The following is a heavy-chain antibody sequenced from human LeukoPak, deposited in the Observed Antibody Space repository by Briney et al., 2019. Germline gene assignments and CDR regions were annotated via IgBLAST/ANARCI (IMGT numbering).Heavy chain of an antibody. V-gene: IGHV4-34*01. CDR2: INHSGST. CDR3: ARLPIAAAGTSWFDP. J-gene: IGHJ5*02. D-gene: IGHD6-13*01. Sequence: SETLSLTCAVYGGSFSGYYWSWIRQPPGKGLKWIGEINHSGSTNYNPSLKSRVTISVDTSKNQFSLKLSSVTAADTAVYYCARLPIAAAGTSWFDPWGQGTLVTVSS. CDR1: GGSFSGYY.